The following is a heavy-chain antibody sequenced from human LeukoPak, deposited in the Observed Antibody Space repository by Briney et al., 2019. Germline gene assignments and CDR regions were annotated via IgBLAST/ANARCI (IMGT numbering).Heavy chain of an antibody. CDR3: VRGRGYYYDSSGYYDY. Sequence: SETLSLTSTVSGGSISRHYWCGIRHPPGKGLEWGGYIYYSGSTTHNTHLKSRATISLNTSKNQFSLKLSSVTAADTAVYYRVRGRGYYYDSSGYYDYWGQGTLVTVSS. CDR1: GGSISRHY. J-gene: IGHJ4*02. V-gene: IGHV4-59*11. CDR2: IYYSGST. D-gene: IGHD3-22*01.